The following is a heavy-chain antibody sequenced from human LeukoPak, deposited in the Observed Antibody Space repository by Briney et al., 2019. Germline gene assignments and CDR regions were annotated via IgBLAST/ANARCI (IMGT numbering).Heavy chain of an antibody. J-gene: IGHJ4*02. CDR2: LSAGGGDT. CDR3: AKDLRGGPMRYFDY. Sequence: GGSLRLSCATSGFTFSHYAMSWVRQAPGKGLEWVAVLSAGGGDTKYADSVKGRFTISSDSAIFYLQMTTLRVEDTAVYFCAKDLRGGPMRYFDYWGQGTLITVSA. CDR1: GFTFSHYA. D-gene: IGHD3-10*01. V-gene: IGHV3-23*01.